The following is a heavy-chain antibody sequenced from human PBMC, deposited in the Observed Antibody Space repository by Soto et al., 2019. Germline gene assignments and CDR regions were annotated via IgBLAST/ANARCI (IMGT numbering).Heavy chain of an antibody. V-gene: IGHV3-48*01. CDR3: AKDDYGSDFYYYYYGMDV. D-gene: IGHD3-10*01. CDR1: GFTFSTYS. CDR2: ISSSSSTI. J-gene: IGHJ6*02. Sequence: SLRLSCAASGFTFSTYSMNWVRQAPGKGLEWVSYISSSSSTIFYTDSVKGRFTVSRDNAKNSLYLQMNSLRAEDTAVYYCAKDDYGSDFYYYYYGMDVWGQGTTVTVSS.